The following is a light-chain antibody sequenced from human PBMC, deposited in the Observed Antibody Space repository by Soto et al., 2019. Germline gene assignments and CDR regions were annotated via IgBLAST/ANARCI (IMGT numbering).Light chain of an antibody. J-gene: IGLJ1*01. CDR1: SSDVGRYNY. V-gene: IGLV2-11*01. CDR3: CSYAGTSYV. CDR2: DVS. Sequence: QSALTQPRSVSGSPGQSVTISCTGTSSDVGRYNYVSWYQHHPGKAPKLMVYDVSKRPSGVPDRFSGSKSGNTASLTMSGLQAEDEADYYCCSYAGTSYVFGDGTKVTVL.